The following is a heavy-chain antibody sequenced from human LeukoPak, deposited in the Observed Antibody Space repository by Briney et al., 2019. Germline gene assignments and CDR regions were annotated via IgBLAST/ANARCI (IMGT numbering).Heavy chain of an antibody. Sequence: GGSLRLSCAASGLTVSSNYMSWVRQAPGKGLEWVSVIYSGGSTYYADSVKGRFTISRDNSKNTLYLQMNSLRAEDTAVYYCASDGGYYDSSGLDYWGQGTLVTVSS. CDR3: ASDGGYYDSSGLDY. CDR1: GLTVSSNY. D-gene: IGHD3-22*01. V-gene: IGHV3-53*01. CDR2: IYSGGST. J-gene: IGHJ4*02.